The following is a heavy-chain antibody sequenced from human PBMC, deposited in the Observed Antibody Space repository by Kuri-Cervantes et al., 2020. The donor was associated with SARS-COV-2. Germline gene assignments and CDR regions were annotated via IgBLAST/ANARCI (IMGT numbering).Heavy chain of an antibody. D-gene: IGHD5-18*01. Sequence: GSLRLSCTVSGGSISGSYWSWIRQSPGKRLEWIGEVNHNGGANYNPSLRSRVTISVDPSKAQFSLNLISVTAADTAVYYCARLGGYRSGYNWFDPWGQGTLVTVSS. CDR3: ARLGGYRSGYNWFDP. J-gene: IGHJ5*02. V-gene: IGHV4-34*01. CDR2: VNHNGGA. CDR1: GGSISGSY.